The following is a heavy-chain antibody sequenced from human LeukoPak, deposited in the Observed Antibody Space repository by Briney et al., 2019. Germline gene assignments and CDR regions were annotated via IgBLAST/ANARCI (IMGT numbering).Heavy chain of an antibody. V-gene: IGHV3-23*01. J-gene: IGHJ4*02. CDR1: GFTFSSYA. CDR3: AKDPVRWSPLPYYFDY. D-gene: IGHD4-23*01. Sequence: PGGSLRLSCAASGFTFSSYAMSWVRQAPGKGLEWVSAISGSGGSPYYADSVKGRFTISRDNSKNTLYLQMNSLRAEDTAVYYCAKDPVRWSPLPYYFDYWGQGTLVTVSS. CDR2: ISGSGGSP.